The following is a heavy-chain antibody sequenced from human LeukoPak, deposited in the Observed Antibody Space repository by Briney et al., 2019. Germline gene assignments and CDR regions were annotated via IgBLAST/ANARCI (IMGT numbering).Heavy chain of an antibody. V-gene: IGHV3-21*01. CDR3: ARFQGAHY. CDR2: ISSSSTYI. J-gene: IGHJ4*02. D-gene: IGHD4/OR15-4a*01. Sequence: PGGPLRLSCAASGFTFSSYSMNWVRPAPGMGLEWVSSISSSSTYIYYADSVKGRFTISRDNTKNSLYLQMNSLRAEDTAVYYCARFQGAHYWGQGTLVTVSS. CDR1: GFTFSSYS.